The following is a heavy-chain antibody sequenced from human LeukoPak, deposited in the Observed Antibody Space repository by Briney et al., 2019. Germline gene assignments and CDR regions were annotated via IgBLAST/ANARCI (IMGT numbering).Heavy chain of an antibody. J-gene: IGHJ4*02. CDR1: GYSLTSYW. CDR2: IYPADSDT. V-gene: IGHV5-51*01. D-gene: IGHD6-13*01. CDR3: ARLGAAAGTDY. Sequence: GESLQISCKGSGYSLTSYWIGWVRQLPGKGLEWMGIIYPADSDTRYSPSFQGQVTISADKSISAAYLQWSSLKASDTAMYYCARLGAAAGTDYWGQGTLVTVSS.